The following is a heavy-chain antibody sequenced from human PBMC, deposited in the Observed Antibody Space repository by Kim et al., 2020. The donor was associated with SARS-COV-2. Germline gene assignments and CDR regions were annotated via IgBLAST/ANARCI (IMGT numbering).Heavy chain of an antibody. CDR3: VVTYIHDAGGFSIYF. CDR1: GYTFTSFS. CDR2: ISAETGNT. D-gene: IGHD2-8*02. V-gene: IGHV1-18*04. Sequence: ASVKVSCEASGYTFTSFSFLWVRQAPGQGLENMGWISAETGNTDYAQDFKGRVTMTTDTYTGTGYMELRSLRSDDSAVYYCVVTYIHDAGGFSIYF. J-gene: IGHJ4*01.